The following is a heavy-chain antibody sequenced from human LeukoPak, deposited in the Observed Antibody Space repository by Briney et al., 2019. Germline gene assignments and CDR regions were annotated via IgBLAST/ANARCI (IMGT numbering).Heavy chain of an antibody. CDR1: GSNVSSNY. CDR3: ARAGGGYRYGYYYHFYMDV. CDR2: LYSGGSA. J-gene: IGHJ6*03. V-gene: IGHV3-53*01. Sequence: GGSLRLSCAASGSNVSSNYMSWVRQAPGKGLEWVSLLYSGGSAFHADSVKGRFTISRDNSKNTLYLQLNSLRAEDTAVYYCARAGGGYRYGYYYHFYMDVWGKGTTVTVSS. D-gene: IGHD5-18*01.